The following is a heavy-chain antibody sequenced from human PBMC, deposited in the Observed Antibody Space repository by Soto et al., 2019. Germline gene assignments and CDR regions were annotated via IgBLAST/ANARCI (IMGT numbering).Heavy chain of an antibody. CDR2: IYYSGST. Sequence: SETLSLTCTVSGGSISSSSYYWGWIRQPPGKGLEWIGSIYYSGSTYYNPSLKSRVTISVDTSKNQFSLKLSSVTAADTAVYYCARLRGGYEGASWGQGTLVTVSS. J-gene: IGHJ5*02. CDR3: ARLRGGYEGAS. CDR1: GGSISSSSYY. V-gene: IGHV4-39*01. D-gene: IGHD5-12*01.